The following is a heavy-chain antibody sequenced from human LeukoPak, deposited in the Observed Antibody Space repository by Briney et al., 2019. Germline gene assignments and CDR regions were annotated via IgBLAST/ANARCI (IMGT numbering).Heavy chain of an antibody. D-gene: IGHD2/OR15-2a*01. V-gene: IGHV3-48*01. CDR3: ARDYVYAFDY. J-gene: IGHJ4*02. Sequence: GGSLRLSCAASGFSFSIYSINWVRQAPGKGLEWVSYISGDGNVKHYTDSVKGRFTISRDNAKNALYLQMNSLRAEDKAVYFCARDYVYAFDYWGQGTLVTVSS. CDR1: GFSFSIYS. CDR2: ISGDGNVK.